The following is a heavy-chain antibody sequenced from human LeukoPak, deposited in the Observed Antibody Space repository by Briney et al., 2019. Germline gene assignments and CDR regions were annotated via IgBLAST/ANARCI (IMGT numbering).Heavy chain of an antibody. V-gene: IGHV1-18*01. CDR2: ISAYNDNT. CDR1: GYTFTSYG. J-gene: IGHJ3*02. Sequence: GASVKVSCKASGYTFTSYGITWVRQAPGQGLEWMGWISAYNDNTNYAQKLQGRVTMTTDTSTSTAYMELRSLRSDDTAVYYCARAVVTVDSDSFDIWGQGTMVTVSS. CDR3: ARAVVTVDSDSFDI. D-gene: IGHD2-21*02.